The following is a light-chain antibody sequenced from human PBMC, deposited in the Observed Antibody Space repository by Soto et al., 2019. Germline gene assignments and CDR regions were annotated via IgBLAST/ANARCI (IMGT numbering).Light chain of an antibody. V-gene: IGKV3-20*01. CDR1: QSVSSSY. CDR2: VAS. CDR3: QQYGSSPPHT. J-gene: IGKJ4*02. Sequence: EIVLTHSRGTLSLSPGERATLSCMASQSVSSSYLAWDQQKPGQAPMLLIYVASSRATGIPDRISGSGSRTHFTLTINRPEPEDFAVYYCQQYGSSPPHTFGGGTKVEIK.